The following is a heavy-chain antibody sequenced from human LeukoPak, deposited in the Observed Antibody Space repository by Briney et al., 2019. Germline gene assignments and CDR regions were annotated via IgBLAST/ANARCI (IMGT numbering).Heavy chain of an antibody. J-gene: IGHJ4*02. V-gene: IGHV4-39*02. CDR3: ARDTIPPRNATEQKTGTYY. CDR1: GGSISTSNYY. CDR2: IYYRGNT. Sequence: SETLSLTCTVSGGSISTSNYYWAWIRQPPGKGLQWIGSIYYRGNTYYNPSLKSRVTMSVDTSKNQFSLRLTSVTAADTALYYCARDTIPPRNATEQKTGTYYWGQGTLATVSS. D-gene: IGHD7-27*01.